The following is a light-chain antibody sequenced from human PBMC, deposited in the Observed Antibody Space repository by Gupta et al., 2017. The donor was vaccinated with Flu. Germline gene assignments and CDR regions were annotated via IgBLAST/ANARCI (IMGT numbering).Light chain of an antibody. CDR2: QVS. V-gene: IGKV2-30*01. J-gene: IGKJ1*01. CDR1: QGLVYSDGNTY. Sequence: MSCRSSQGLVYSDGNTYLHWFQQRPGQSPRRLIYQVSYRDSGVPDRFSGSGSGIDFTLKISRVEAEDVGIYFCMQGAHWPWAFGQGTTVEIK. CDR3: MQGAHWPWA.